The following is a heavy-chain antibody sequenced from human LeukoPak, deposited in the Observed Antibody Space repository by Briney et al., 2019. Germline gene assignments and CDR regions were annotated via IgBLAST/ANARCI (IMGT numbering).Heavy chain of an antibody. CDR2: TRNKANSYTT. CDR3: AGLYGSGKRWVDP. V-gene: IGHV3-72*01. CDR1: GFTFSDHY. Sequence: QPGGSLRLSCAASGFTFSDHYMDWVRQAPGKGLEWVGRTRNKANSYTTEYAASVKGRFTISRDDSKNSLYLQMNSLKTEDTAVYYCAGLYGSGKRWVDPWGQGTLVTVSS. D-gene: IGHD3-10*01. J-gene: IGHJ5*02.